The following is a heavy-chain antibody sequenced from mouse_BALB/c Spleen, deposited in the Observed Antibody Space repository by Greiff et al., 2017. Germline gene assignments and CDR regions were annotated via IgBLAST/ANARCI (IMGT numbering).Heavy chain of an antibody. V-gene: IGHV6-6*02. CDR1: GFTFSNYW. CDR2: IRLKSNNYAT. Sequence: EVKVEESGGGLVQPGGSMKLSCVASGFTFSNYWMNWVRQSPEKGLEWVAEIRLKSNNYATHYAESVKGRFTISRDDSKSSVYLQMNNLRAEDTGIYYCTRPSIYDGYYAWFAYWGQGTLVTVSA. D-gene: IGHD2-3*01. CDR3: TRPSIYDGYYAWFAY. J-gene: IGHJ3*01.